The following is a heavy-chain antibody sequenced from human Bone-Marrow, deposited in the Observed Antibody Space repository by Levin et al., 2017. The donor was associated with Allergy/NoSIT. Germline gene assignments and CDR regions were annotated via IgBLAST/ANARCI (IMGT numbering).Heavy chain of an antibody. J-gene: IGHJ4*02. CDR2: ITSSRGRSTT. Sequence: SFSSSFFPFRLYSLPWVRQAPGKGLEWVSTITSSRGRSTTYYADSVKGRFTLSRDDSKSTLYLQMNSLRAEDTAVYYCVRDVYSYSYNCGQGDLVTVSS. V-gene: IGHV3-23*01. D-gene: IGHD3-10*01. CDR3: VRDVYSYSYN. CDR1: FFPFRLYS.